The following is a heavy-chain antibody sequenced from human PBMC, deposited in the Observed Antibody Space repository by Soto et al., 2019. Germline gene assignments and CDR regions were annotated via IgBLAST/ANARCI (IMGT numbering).Heavy chain of an antibody. CDR3: ARDKLPSVAAHYYYYGMDV. Sequence: ASVKVSCKASGYTFTSYGISWVRQAPGQGLEWMGWISAYNGNTNYAQKLQGRVTMTTDTSTSTAYMELRSLRSDDTAVYYCARDKLPSVAAHYYYYGMDVWGQGTTVTVS. J-gene: IGHJ6*02. CDR1: GYTFTSYG. CDR2: ISAYNGNT. D-gene: IGHD6-13*01. V-gene: IGHV1-18*01.